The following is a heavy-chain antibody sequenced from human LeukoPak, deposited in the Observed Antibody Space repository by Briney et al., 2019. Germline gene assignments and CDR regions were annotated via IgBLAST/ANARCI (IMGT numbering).Heavy chain of an antibody. CDR2: ISGSGGST. CDR3: AKGGKWELLVYY. V-gene: IGHV3-23*01. Sequence: GGSLRLSCAASGFTFSSYAMSWVRQAPGKGLEWVPAISGSGGSTYYADSVKGRFTISRDNSKNTLYLQMNSLRAEDTAVYYCAKGGKWELLVYYWGQGTLVTVSS. CDR1: GFTFSSYA. D-gene: IGHD1-26*01. J-gene: IGHJ4*02.